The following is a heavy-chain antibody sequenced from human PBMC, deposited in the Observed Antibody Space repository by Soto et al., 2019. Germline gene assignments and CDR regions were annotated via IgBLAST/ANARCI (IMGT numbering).Heavy chain of an antibody. CDR3: AKDGGGGYYYYYMDV. CDR2: ISGSGGST. CDR1: GFTFSSYA. Sequence: GGSLRLSCAASGFTFSSYAMSWVRQAPGKGLEWVSAISGSGGSTYYADSVKGRFTISRDNSKNTLYLQMNSRRAEDTAVYYCAKDGGGGYYYYYMDVWGKGTTVTVSS. D-gene: IGHD3-16*01. J-gene: IGHJ6*03. V-gene: IGHV3-23*01.